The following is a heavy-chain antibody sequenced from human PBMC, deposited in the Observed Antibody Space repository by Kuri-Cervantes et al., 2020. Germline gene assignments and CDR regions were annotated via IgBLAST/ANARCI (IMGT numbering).Heavy chain of an antibody. Sequence: SETLSLTCTVSGGSISSSSYYWGWIRQPPGKGQEWIGSIYHSGSTYYNPSLRSRVTISVDTSKNQFTLKLSSVTAADTAVYYCARSSKYNFWSGYYPYWGQGTLVTVSS. V-gene: IGHV4-39*06. CDR2: IYHSGST. J-gene: IGHJ4*02. D-gene: IGHD3-3*01. CDR1: GGSISSSSYY. CDR3: ARSSKYNFWSGYYPY.